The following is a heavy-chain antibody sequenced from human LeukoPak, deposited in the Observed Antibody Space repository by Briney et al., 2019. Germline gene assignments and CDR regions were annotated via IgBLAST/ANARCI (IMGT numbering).Heavy chain of an antibody. CDR2: ISGSGGST. CDR3: AKLGRRTSPNIVATIEDVVVVADAFDI. CDR1: GFTFSSYA. Sequence: GGSLRLSCAASGFTFSSYAMSWVRQAPGKGLEWVSAISGSGGSTYYADSVKGRFTISRGNSKNTLYLQMNSLRAEDTAVYYCAKLGRRTSPNIVATIEDVVVVADAFDIWGQGTMVTVSS. J-gene: IGHJ3*02. D-gene: IGHD5-12*01. V-gene: IGHV3-23*01.